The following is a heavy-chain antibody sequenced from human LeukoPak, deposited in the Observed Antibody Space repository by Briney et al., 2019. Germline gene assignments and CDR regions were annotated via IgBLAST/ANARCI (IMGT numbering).Heavy chain of an antibody. CDR3: ARRGGGRVGSGSYWYFDY. Sequence: PSETLSLTCTVSGGSLSSYYWSWIRHPPGKGLEWIGYIYYSGSTNYKPSLKSRVTISVDTSKHQFSLKLSSVTAADTAVYYCARRGGGRVGSGSYWYFDYWGQGTLVTVSS. V-gene: IGHV4-59*08. J-gene: IGHJ4*02. CDR2: IYYSGST. D-gene: IGHD3-10*01. CDR1: GGSLSSYY.